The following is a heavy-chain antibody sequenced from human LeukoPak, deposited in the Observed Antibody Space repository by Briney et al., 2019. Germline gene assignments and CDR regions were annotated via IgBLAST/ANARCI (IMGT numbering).Heavy chain of an antibody. CDR3: ARAHFDWLLYFDY. CDR1: GGTFSSYA. J-gene: IGHJ4*02. D-gene: IGHD3-9*01. CDR2: IIPIFGTA. Sequence: SVKVSCKASGGTFSSYAISWVRQAPGQGLEWMGRIIPIFGTANYAQMFQGRVTITTDESTSTDYMELSSLRSEDTAVYYCARAHFDWLLYFDYWGQGTLVTVSS. V-gene: IGHV1-69*05.